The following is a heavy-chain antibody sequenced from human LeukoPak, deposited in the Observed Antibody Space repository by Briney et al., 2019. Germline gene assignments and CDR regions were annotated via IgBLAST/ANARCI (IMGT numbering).Heavy chain of an antibody. CDR2: ISGSGGST. CDR1: GFTFSIYA. V-gene: IGHV3-23*01. CDR3: AKRGVVVPAAIRGRAFYYYYYYMDV. J-gene: IGHJ6*03. D-gene: IGHD2-2*02. Sequence: GGSLRLSCAASGFTFSIYAMSCVRQAPGKGLEWVSAISGSGGSTYYADSVKGRFTISRDNSKNTLYLQMNSLRAEDTAVYYCAKRGVVVPAAIRGRAFYYYYYYMDVWGKGTTVTVSS.